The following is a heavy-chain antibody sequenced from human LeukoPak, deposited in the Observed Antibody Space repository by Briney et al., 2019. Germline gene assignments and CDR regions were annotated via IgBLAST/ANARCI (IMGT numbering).Heavy chain of an antibody. CDR2: IYYSGST. J-gene: IGHJ5*02. D-gene: IGHD6-13*01. CDR3: ARGYMWFDP. Sequence: SETLSLTCTISNGSISDDYWSWIRQPPGKGLEWIGYIYYSGSTNYNPSLKSRVTISVDTSKNQFSLKLSSVTAADTAVYYCARGYMWFDPWGQGTLVTVSS. CDR1: NGSISDDY. V-gene: IGHV4-59*01.